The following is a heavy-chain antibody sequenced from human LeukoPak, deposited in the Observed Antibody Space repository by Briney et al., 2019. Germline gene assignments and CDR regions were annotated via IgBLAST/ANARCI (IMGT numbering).Heavy chain of an antibody. V-gene: IGHV1-69*06. CDR1: GGTFSSYG. CDR2: IIPIFGTA. Sequence: GSSVKVSCKASGGTFSSYGISWVRQAPGQGLEWMGGIIPIFGTANYAQKFQGRVTITADKSTSTAYMELSSLRSEDTAVYYCATIVALGRGNWFDPWGQGTLVTVSS. J-gene: IGHJ5*02. D-gene: IGHD3-3*01. CDR3: ATIVALGRGNWFDP.